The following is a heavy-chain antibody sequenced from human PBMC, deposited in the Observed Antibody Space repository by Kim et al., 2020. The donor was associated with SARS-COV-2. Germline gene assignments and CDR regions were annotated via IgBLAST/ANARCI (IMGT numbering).Heavy chain of an antibody. Sequence: ASVKVSCKASGYTFTSYGIRWVRQAPGQGLEWMGWISAYNGNTNYAQKLQGRVTMTTDTSTSTAYMELRSLRSDDTAVYYCARLLAAGRGYYYGMDVWGQGTTVTVSS. CDR1: GYTFTSYG. V-gene: IGHV1-18*01. CDR3: ARLLAAGRGYYYGMDV. D-gene: IGHD6-13*01. CDR2: ISAYNGNT. J-gene: IGHJ6*02.